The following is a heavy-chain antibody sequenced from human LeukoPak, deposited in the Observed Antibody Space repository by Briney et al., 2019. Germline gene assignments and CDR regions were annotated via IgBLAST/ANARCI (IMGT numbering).Heavy chain of an antibody. CDR3: ARGRRITIFGVVHVAFDI. V-gene: IGHV1-69*01. J-gene: IGHJ3*02. CDR2: IIPVFGTA. Sequence: SVKVSCKASGGTFSSYAISWVRQAPGQGLEWMGGIIPVFGTANYAQKFQGRVTITADESTSTAYMELSSLRSEDTAVYYCARGRRITIFGVVHVAFDIWGQGTMVTVSS. CDR1: GGTFSSYA. D-gene: IGHD3-3*01.